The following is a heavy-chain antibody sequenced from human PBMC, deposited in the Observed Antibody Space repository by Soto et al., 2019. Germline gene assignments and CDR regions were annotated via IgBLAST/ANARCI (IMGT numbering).Heavy chain of an antibody. J-gene: IGHJ4*02. CDR3: ARDGSGYDYIWGSYRYPTPLVY. CDR1: GGSISSYY. CDR2: IYYSGST. Sequence: TLSLTCTVSGGSISSYYWSWIRQPPGKGLEWIGYIYYSGSTNYNPSLKSRVAISVDTSKNQFSLKLSSVTAADTAVYYCARDGSGYDYIWGSYRYPTPLVYWGQGTLVTVSS. D-gene: IGHD3-16*02. V-gene: IGHV4-59*01.